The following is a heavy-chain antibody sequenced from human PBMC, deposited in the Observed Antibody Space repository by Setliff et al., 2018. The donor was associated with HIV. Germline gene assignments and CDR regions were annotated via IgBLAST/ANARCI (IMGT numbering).Heavy chain of an antibody. V-gene: IGHV1-2*02. D-gene: IGHD2-15*01. J-gene: IGHJ6*03. Sequence: ASVKVSCKSSGYTFTDYFMHWVRQAPGQGLEWMGWISPDNANTRISQRYRKKFEDRLTITADVSTATVYMELTRLTSEDTAVFYCASVSGDCSGDVCSSPYGFFYDMAVWGKGTAVTVSS. CDR1: GYTFTDYF. CDR3: ASVSGDCSGDVCSSPYGFFYDMAV. CDR2: ISPDNANT.